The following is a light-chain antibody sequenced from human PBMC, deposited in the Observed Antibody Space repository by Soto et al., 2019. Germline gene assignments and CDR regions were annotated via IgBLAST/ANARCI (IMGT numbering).Light chain of an antibody. CDR3: CSYTTSTSYV. CDR1: NSDVGTYNY. Sequence: QSVLTQPASVSGSPGQSITISCTGTNSDVGTYNYVSWYQHHPGKAPRLMIFAVSNRPSGVSYRFSGSKSGNTASLTISGLQAEDEADYYCCSYTTSTSYVFGSGTKVTVL. V-gene: IGLV2-14*03. J-gene: IGLJ1*01. CDR2: AVS.